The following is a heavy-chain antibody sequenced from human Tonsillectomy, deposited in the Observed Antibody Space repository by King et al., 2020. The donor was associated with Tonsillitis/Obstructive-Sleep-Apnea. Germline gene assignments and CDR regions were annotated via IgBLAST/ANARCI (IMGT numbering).Heavy chain of an antibody. Sequence: VQLVESGGGVVQPGRSLRLSCAASGFTFSSYGMHWVRQAPGKGLEWVAVIWYDGSNKYNADSVKGRFTISRDNSKNTLYLQMNSLRAEDTAVYYCARGVRDYDFWSGYYRGEDYYYYMDVWGKGTTVTVSS. J-gene: IGHJ6*03. V-gene: IGHV3-33*01. CDR2: IWYDGSNK. CDR1: GFTFSSYG. CDR3: ARGVRDYDFWSGYYRGEDYYYYMDV. D-gene: IGHD3-3*01.